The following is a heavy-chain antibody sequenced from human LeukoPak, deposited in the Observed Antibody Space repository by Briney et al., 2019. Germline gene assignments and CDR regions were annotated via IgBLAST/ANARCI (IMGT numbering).Heavy chain of an antibody. Sequence: SETLSLTCTVSGGSITTSAYYWGWIRQPPGKGLEWIGSIYHSGSTYYNPSLKSRVTISVDTSKNQFSLKLSSVTAADTAVYYCAIEQQLARGHYWGQGTLVTVSS. CDR2: IYHSGST. CDR1: GGSITTSAYY. V-gene: IGHV4-39*07. D-gene: IGHD6-13*01. J-gene: IGHJ4*02. CDR3: AIEQQLARGHY.